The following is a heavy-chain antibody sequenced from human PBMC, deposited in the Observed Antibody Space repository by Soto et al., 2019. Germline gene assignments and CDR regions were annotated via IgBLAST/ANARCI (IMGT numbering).Heavy chain of an antibody. D-gene: IGHD6-19*01. CDR2: IDPSDSYT. CDR3: ARQGGDRSGWSHWFDT. V-gene: IGHV5-10-1*01. Sequence: HGESLKISCKGSGYSFTSYWISWVRQMPGKGLEWMGRIDPSDSYTNYSPSFQGHVTISADKSISTAYLQWSSLKASDTAMYYCARQGGDRSGWSHWFDTWGQGTLVTVSS. CDR1: GYSFTSYW. J-gene: IGHJ5*02.